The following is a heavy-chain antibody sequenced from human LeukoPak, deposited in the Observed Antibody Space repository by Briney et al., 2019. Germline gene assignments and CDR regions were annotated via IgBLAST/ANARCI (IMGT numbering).Heavy chain of an antibody. CDR3: AKAWAFDI. CDR1: GFTFSSYG. V-gene: IGHV3-48*01. CDR2: ISSSSSTI. J-gene: IGHJ3*02. Sequence: GGSLRLSCAASGFTFSSYGMHWVRQAPGKGLEWVSYISSSSSTIYYADSVKGRFTISRDNSKNTLYLQMNSLRAEDTAVYYCAKAWAFDIWGQGTMVTVSS.